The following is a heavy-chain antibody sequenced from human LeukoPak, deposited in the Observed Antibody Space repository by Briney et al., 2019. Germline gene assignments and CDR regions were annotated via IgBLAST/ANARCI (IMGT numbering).Heavy chain of an antibody. CDR3: ARDYGLTHYYGSGTLLSPDY. Sequence: ASVKVSCKASGYTFTSYGISWVRQAPGQGLEWMGWISAYNGNTNYAQKLQGRVTMTTDTSTSTAYMELRSLRSDDTAVYYCARDYGLTHYYGSGTLLSPDYWGQGTLVTVSS. D-gene: IGHD3-10*01. CDR2: ISAYNGNT. V-gene: IGHV1-18*01. J-gene: IGHJ4*02. CDR1: GYTFTSYG.